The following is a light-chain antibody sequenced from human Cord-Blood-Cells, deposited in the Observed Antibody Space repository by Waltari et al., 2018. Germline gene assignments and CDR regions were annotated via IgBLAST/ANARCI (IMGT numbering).Light chain of an antibody. CDR2: WAS. J-gene: IGKJ3*01. CDR3: QQYYSTPFT. CDR1: QSVLYSSNNKKY. Sequence: DIVMTQSPDSLAVSLGERDTINCKSSQSVLYSSNNKKYLAWYQQKPGQPTKLLIYWASTRESGVPDRFSGSGSGTDFTLTISSLQAEDVAVYYCQQYYSTPFTFGPGTKVDIK. V-gene: IGKV4-1*01.